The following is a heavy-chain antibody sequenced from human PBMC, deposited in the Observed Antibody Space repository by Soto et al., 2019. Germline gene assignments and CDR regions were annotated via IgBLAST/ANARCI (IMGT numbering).Heavy chain of an antibody. Sequence: GGSVRLSCAASGFTFSSYRMNWVRQAPGKGLEWVSSISSSSSYIYYADSVKGRFTISRDNAKNSLYLQMNSLRAEDTAVYYCARPEGAVADYYYYYGMDVWGQGTTVTVSS. CDR3: ARPEGAVADYYYYYGMDV. J-gene: IGHJ6*02. CDR1: GFTFSSYR. D-gene: IGHD6-19*01. V-gene: IGHV3-21*01. CDR2: ISSSSSYI.